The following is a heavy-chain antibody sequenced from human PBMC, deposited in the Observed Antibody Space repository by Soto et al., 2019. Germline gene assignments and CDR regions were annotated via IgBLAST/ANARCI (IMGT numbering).Heavy chain of an antibody. J-gene: IGHJ4*02. CDR1: GFTFSSYA. V-gene: IGHV3-64D*08. CDR2: ISSNGGST. Sequence: PGGSLRLSCSASGFTFSSYAMHWVRQAPGKGLEYVSAISSNGGSTYYADSVKGRFTISRDNSKNTLYLQMSSLRAEDTAVYYCVKGDNSGYDSLFDYWGQGTLVTVSS. D-gene: IGHD5-12*01. CDR3: VKGDNSGYDSLFDY.